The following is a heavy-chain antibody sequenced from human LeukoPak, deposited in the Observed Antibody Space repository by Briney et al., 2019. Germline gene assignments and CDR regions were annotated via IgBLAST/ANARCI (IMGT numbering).Heavy chain of an antibody. D-gene: IGHD5-18*01. V-gene: IGHV3-30*02. Sequence: GGSLRLSRAASGFTFSTYGMHWVRQAPGKGLEWVAFIRYDGSNTYYADSVKGRFTISRDNSKNTLYLQMSSLGAEDTALYYCAKDLGWQLWLPGYFDYWGQGTLVTVSS. CDR3: AKDLGWQLWLPGYFDY. J-gene: IGHJ4*02. CDR1: GFTFSTYG. CDR2: IRYDGSNT.